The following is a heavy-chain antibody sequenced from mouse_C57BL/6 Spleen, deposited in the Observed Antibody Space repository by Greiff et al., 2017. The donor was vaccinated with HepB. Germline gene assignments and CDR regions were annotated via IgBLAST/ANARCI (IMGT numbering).Heavy chain of an antibody. Sequence: DVMLVESGGGLVKPGGSLKLSCAASGFTFSDYGMHWVRQAPEKGLEWVAYISSGSSTIYYADTVKGRFTISRDNAKNTLFLQMTSLRSEDTAMYYCARSTTVEYYFDYWGQGTTLTVSS. CDR3: ARSTTVEYYFDY. V-gene: IGHV5-17*01. CDR1: GFTFSDYG. D-gene: IGHD1-1*01. CDR2: ISSGSSTI. J-gene: IGHJ2*01.